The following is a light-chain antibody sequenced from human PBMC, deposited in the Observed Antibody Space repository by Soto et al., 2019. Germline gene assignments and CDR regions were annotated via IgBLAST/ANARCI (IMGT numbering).Light chain of an antibody. CDR3: QQYNDWPRRLT. CDR2: GAS. Sequence: EIVMTQSPATLSVPPGERATLSCRASQSLSSNLAWYQQKPGQAPRLLIYGASTRATGIPARFSGSGSGTEFTLTISSLQSEDFAVYYCQQYNDWPRRLTFGGGTKVDI. V-gene: IGKV3-15*01. J-gene: IGKJ4*01. CDR1: QSLSSN.